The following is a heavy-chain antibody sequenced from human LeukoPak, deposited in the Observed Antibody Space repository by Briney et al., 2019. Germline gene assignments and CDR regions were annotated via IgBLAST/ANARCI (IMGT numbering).Heavy chain of an antibody. Sequence: PSETLSLTCTVPGVSISSSNSYWGWIRQPPGTGLEWIGSIYYGGNTYYNASLKSQVSISIDTSRNQFSLRLTSVTAADTAVYYCAKDLHYGSADYWGQGTLVTVSP. J-gene: IGHJ4*02. V-gene: IGHV4-39*02. D-gene: IGHD3-10*01. CDR2: IYYGGNT. CDR3: AKDLHYGSADY. CDR1: GVSISSSNSY.